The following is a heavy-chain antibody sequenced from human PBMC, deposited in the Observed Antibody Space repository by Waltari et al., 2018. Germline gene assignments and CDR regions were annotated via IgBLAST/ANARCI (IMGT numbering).Heavy chain of an antibody. Sequence: QVQLVQSGAEVKKPGASVKVSCKASGYTFTSYDINWVRQATGQGLEWMGWMNPNSGNTGYAQKFQGRVTITRNTSISTAYMELSSLRSEDTAVYYCARSYCSSTSCHEHWFDPWGQGTLVTVSS. J-gene: IGHJ5*02. D-gene: IGHD2-2*01. CDR1: GYTFTSYD. CDR2: MNPNSGNT. CDR3: ARSYCSSTSCHEHWFDP. V-gene: IGHV1-8*03.